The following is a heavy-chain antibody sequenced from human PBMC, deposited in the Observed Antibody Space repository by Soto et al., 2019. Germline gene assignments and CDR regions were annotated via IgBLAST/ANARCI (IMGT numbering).Heavy chain of an antibody. Sequence: EVQLLESGGGLVQPGGSLRLSCVASGFSFSDRAMAWVRQAPGKGLEWVSDISSDGGGTFYADSAKGRFTISRDNVKKTVHLQINRLRDEDTAPYYCAKRRGQQLENWQFDVWGRGSLVSVAS. CDR2: ISSDGGGT. D-gene: IGHD1-1*01. CDR3: AKRRGQQLENWQFDV. V-gene: IGHV3-23*01. J-gene: IGHJ2*01. CDR1: GFSFSDRA.